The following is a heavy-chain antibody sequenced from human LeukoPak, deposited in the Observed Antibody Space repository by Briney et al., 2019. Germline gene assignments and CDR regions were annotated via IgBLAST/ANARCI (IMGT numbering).Heavy chain of an antibody. D-gene: IGHD3-10*01. CDR1: GFTFSSYG. J-gene: IGHJ6*04. CDR2: ISYDGSNK. Sequence: PGRSLRLSCAASGFTFSSYGMHWVRQAPGKGLEWVAVISYDGSNKYYADSVKGRFTIPRDNSKNTLYLQMNSLRAEDTAVCYCAKDRSMVRGVPPGGMDVWGKGTTVTVSS. CDR3: AKDRSMVRGVPPGGMDV. V-gene: IGHV3-30*18.